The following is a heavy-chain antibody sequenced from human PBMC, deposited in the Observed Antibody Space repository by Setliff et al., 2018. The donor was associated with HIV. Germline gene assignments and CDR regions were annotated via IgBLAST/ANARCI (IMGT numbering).Heavy chain of an antibody. D-gene: IGHD2-15*01. CDR3: AKCGGVTCYSASWYFDY. Sequence: GGSLRLSCAASGFTFSTYGMQWVRQAPGRGLEWVAFIRYDGSNQYYADSVKGRFTISRDNSKNTLYLQMNSLRAEDTAVYYWAKCGGVTCYSASWYFDYWGQGTLVTVSS. J-gene: IGHJ4*02. V-gene: IGHV3-30*02. CDR2: IRYDGSNQ. CDR1: GFTFSTYG.